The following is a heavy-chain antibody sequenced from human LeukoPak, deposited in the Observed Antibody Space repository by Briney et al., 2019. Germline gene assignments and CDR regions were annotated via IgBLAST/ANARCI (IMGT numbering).Heavy chain of an antibody. CDR2: ISYDGSNK. D-gene: IGHD4-23*01. CDR1: GFTFSSYA. Sequence: PGGSLRLSCAASGFTFSSYAMHWVRQAPGKGLEWVAVISYDGSNKYYADSVKGRFTISRDNSKNTLYLQMNSLRAEDTAVYYCARGAGTTVVTPFDYWGQGTLVTVSS. J-gene: IGHJ4*02. CDR3: ARGAGTTVVTPFDY. V-gene: IGHV3-30-3*01.